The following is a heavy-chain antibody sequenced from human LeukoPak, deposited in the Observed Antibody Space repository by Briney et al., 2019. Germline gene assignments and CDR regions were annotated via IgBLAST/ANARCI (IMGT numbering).Heavy chain of an antibody. CDR3: AKEEAPHPFGVPSSGSYYTH. CDR1: GFTFSSYG. Sequence: PGGSLRLSCAASGFTFSSYGMHWVRQAPGKGLEWVAFIRYDGSNKYYADSVKGRFTISRDNSKNTLYLQMNSLRAEDTAVYYCAKEEAPHPFGVPSSGSYYTHWGQGTLVTVSS. J-gene: IGHJ4*02. CDR2: IRYDGSNK. V-gene: IGHV3-30*02. D-gene: IGHD3-10*01.